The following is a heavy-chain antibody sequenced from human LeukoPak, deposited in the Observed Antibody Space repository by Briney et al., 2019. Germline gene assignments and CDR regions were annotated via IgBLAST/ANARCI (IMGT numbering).Heavy chain of an antibody. J-gene: IGHJ4*02. CDR2: IYYSGST. V-gene: IGHV4-59*08. Sequence: SETLSLTCTVSGGSISSYYWSWIRQPPGKGLEWIGYIYYSGSTNYNPSLKSRVTISVDTSKNQFSLKLSSVTAADTAVYYCARGPTIFGVVINPYYFDYWGQGTLVTVSS. CDR1: GGSISSYY. CDR3: ARGPTIFGVVINPYYFDY. D-gene: IGHD3-3*01.